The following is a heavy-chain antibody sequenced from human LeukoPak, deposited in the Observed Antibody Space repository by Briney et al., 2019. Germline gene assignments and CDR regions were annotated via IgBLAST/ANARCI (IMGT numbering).Heavy chain of an antibody. D-gene: IGHD3-10*01. V-gene: IGHV3-74*01. Sequence: GGSLRLSCAASGFTFSNFWMHWVRQAPGKGLVWVSRINSDGSTTNYADSVKGRFTISRDNAENTLYLRMNSLRAEDTAVFYCVRGDRIRGLEYWGQGTLVTVSS. CDR2: INSDGSTT. CDR1: GFTFSNFW. CDR3: VRGDRIRGLEY. J-gene: IGHJ4*02.